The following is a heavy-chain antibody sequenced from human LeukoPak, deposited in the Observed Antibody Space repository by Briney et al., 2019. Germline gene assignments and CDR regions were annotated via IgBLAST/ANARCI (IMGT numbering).Heavy chain of an antibody. D-gene: IGHD2-15*01. J-gene: IGHJ4*02. CDR1: GDSFSAYF. V-gene: IGHV4-34*01. CDR2: INHRGSS. CDR3: ARGSSFDGYCSAGACDAGYYDS. Sequence: SETLSLTCAVYGDSFSAYFWNWIRQAPGKPLEYIGEINHRGSSHYNPSLKTRVTLSAVTSKNQFSPMLTSVTAADTALYFCARGSSFDGYCSAGACDAGYYDSWGQGTTVTVSS.